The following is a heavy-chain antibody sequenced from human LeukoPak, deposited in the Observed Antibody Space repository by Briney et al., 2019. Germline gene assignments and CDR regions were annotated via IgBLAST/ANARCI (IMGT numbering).Heavy chain of an antibody. Sequence: ASVKVSCKASGYIFTGYYMHWVRQAPGQGLEWMGWINPNRGGTKYAQKFQGRVTMTRDTSISTAYMELSRLGSDDTALYYCASQQLQWRESYYFDDWGQGTLVTVSS. CDR1: GYIFTGYY. J-gene: IGHJ4*02. CDR3: ASQQLQWRESYYFDD. D-gene: IGHD5-24*01. V-gene: IGHV1-2*02. CDR2: INPNRGGT.